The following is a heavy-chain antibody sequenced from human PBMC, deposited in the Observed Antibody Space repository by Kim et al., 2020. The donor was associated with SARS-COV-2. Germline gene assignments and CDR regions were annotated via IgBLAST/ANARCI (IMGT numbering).Heavy chain of an antibody. CDR2: INTNSGGT. Sequence: ASVKVSCKASGYTFTGYYMHWVRQAPGQGLEWMRWINTNSGGTNYAQKFQGRVTMTRDTSISTAYMELSRLRSDDTALYYCATRVGATMAYYYYYRDVWGKGTTVTVSS. J-gene: IGHJ6*03. V-gene: IGHV1-2*02. CDR3: ATRVGATMAYYYYYRDV. CDR1: GYTFTGYY. D-gene: IGHD1-26*01.